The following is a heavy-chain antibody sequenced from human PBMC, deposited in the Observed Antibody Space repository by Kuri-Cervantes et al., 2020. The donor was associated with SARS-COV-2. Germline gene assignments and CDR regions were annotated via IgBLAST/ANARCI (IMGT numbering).Heavy chain of an antibody. CDR3: AKDSGRAGGYYRGGMDV. J-gene: IGHJ6*02. Sequence: GGSLRLSCAASGFTFSSYGMHWVRQAPGKGLEWVAVISYDGSNKYYADSVKVRFTISRDNSKNTLYLQMNSLRAEDTAVYYCAKDSGRAGGYYRGGMDVWGQGTTVTVSS. V-gene: IGHV3-30*18. CDR1: GFTFSSYG. D-gene: IGHD3-3*01. CDR2: ISYDGSNK.